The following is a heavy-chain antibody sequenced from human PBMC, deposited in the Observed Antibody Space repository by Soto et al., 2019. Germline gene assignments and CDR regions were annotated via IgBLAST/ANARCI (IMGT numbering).Heavy chain of an antibody. J-gene: IGHJ4*02. Sequence: PGGSLRLSCAASGFTFSSYGMHWVRQAPGKGLEWVAVIWYDGSNKYYADSVKGRFTISRDNSKNTLYLQMNSLRAEDTAVYYCARISGYSYQFDYWGQGTLVTVSS. D-gene: IGHD5-18*01. CDR3: ARISGYSYQFDY. V-gene: IGHV3-33*01. CDR1: GFTFSSYG. CDR2: IWYDGSNK.